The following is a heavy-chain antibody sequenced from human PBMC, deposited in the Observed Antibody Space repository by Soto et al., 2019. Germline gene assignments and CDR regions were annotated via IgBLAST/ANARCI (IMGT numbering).Heavy chain of an antibody. CDR2: ISGSGGST. J-gene: IGHJ3*02. CDR1: GFTVSSYA. V-gene: IGHV3-23*01. D-gene: IGHD3-3*01. Sequence: GGSLRLSCAACGFTVSSYAMSWVRQAPGKGLEWVSAISGSGGSTYYADSVKGRFTISRDNSKNTLYLQMNSLRAEDTAVYYCAKGRFLEWLAYIPDAFDIWGQGTMVTVSS. CDR3: AKGRFLEWLAYIPDAFDI.